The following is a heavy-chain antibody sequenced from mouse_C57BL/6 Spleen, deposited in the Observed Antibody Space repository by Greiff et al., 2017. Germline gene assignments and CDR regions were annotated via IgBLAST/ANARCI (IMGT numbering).Heavy chain of an antibody. CDR2: IDPEDGET. Sequence: VQLQQSGAELVKPGASVKLSCTASGFNIKDYYMHWVKQRTEQGLEWIGRIDPEDGETKYAPKFQGKATITADTYSKTAYLQVSSRTSEDTAVDYCASPDGYTPGFAYWGQGTLVTVSA. V-gene: IGHV14-2*01. J-gene: IGHJ3*01. CDR3: ASPDGYTPGFAY. CDR1: GFNIKDYY. D-gene: IGHD2-3*01.